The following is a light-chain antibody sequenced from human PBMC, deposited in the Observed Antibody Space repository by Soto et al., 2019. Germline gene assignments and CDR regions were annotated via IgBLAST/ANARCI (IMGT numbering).Light chain of an antibody. CDR1: QSVSSSY. Sequence: EIVLTQSPGTLSLSPGERATLSCRASQSVSSSYLAWYQQKPGQAPRPLIYGASSRATGIPDRFSVSGSGTDFTLTISRLEPEDFAVYYWQQYGSSPFTFGQGTKLEIK. CDR2: GAS. J-gene: IGKJ2*01. CDR3: QQYGSSPFT. V-gene: IGKV3-20*01.